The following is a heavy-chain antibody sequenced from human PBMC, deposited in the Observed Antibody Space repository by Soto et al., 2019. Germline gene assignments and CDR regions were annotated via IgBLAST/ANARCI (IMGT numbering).Heavy chain of an antibody. CDR3: ARGSRYTALVLPRFDF. V-gene: IGHV4-59*12. CDR2: IYSSGTT. D-gene: IGHD5-18*01. CDR1: GGSISSYY. J-gene: IGHJ4*02. Sequence: PSETLSLTCTASGGSISSYYWSWIRQPPGKGLEWIGYIYSSGTTYYNPSLRSRISISMDTSKNQFSLELTSVTAADTAVYFCARGSRYTALVLPRFDFWGQGTLVPVSS.